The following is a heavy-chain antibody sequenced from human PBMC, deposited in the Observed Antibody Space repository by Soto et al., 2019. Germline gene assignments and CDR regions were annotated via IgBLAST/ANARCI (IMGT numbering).Heavy chain of an antibody. V-gene: IGHV5-10-1*03. CDR1: GYSFTSYW. J-gene: IGHJ6*02. CDR2: IDPSDSYT. Sequence: EVQLVQSGAEVKKPGESLRISCKGSGYSFTSYWISWVRQMPGKGLEWMGRIDPSDSYTNYSPSFQGHVTISADKSIITAYLQWSSLKASDTAMYYCARSGSSSPPSYYYYYGMDVWGQGTTVTVSS. D-gene: IGHD6-6*01. CDR3: ARSGSSSPPSYYYYYGMDV.